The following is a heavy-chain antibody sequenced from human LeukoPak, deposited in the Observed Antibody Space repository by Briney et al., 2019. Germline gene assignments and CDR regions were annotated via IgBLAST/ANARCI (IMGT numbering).Heavy chain of an antibody. V-gene: IGHV1-69*13. CDR1: GGTFSSYA. D-gene: IGHD1-20*01. CDR3: ARDNNWNWFDP. CDR2: IIPIFGTA. J-gene: IGHJ5*02. Sequence: VASVKVSCKASGGTFSSYAISWVRQAPGQGLEWMGGIIPIFGTANYAQKFQGRVTITADESTSTAYMGLSSLRSEDTAVYYCARDNNWNWFDPWGQGTLVTVSS.